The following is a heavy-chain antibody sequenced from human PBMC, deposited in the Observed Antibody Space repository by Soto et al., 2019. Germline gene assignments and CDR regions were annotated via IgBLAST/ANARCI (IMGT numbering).Heavy chain of an antibody. V-gene: IGHV1-69*13. CDR3: ARDLGVGGTHPFDY. CDR1: GGTFSSYA. Sequence: SVKVSFKASGGTFSSYAISWVRQAPGQGLEWMGGIIPIFGTANYAQKFQGRVTITADESTSTAYMELSSLRSEDTAVYYCARDLGVGGTHPFDYWGQGTLVTVSS. CDR2: IIPIFGTA. J-gene: IGHJ4*02. D-gene: IGHD2-15*01.